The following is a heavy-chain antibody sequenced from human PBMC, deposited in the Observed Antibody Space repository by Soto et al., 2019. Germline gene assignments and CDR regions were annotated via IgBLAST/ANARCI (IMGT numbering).Heavy chain of an antibody. D-gene: IGHD6-19*01. CDR2: ISGSGGST. V-gene: IGHV3-23*01. CDR1: RFTFSSYA. J-gene: IGHJ4*02. CDR3: AKRGAGHYFDY. Sequence: EVQLLESGGSLVQPGGSLRLSCAASRFTFSSYAMCWVRQAPGKGLEWVSVISGSGGSTYYADSVKGRFTISRDNSKNTLYLQMNSLRAEDTAVYYCAKRGAGHYFDYWGQGTLVTVSS.